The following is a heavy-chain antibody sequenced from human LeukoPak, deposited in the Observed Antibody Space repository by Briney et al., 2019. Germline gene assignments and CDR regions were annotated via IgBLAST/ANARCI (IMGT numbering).Heavy chain of an antibody. J-gene: IGHJ4*02. Sequence: GASVKVSCKASGGTFSSYAISWVRQAPGQGLEWMGRIIPILGIANYAQKFQGRVTITTDESTSTAYMELSSLRSEDTAVYYCARCDQLLSPPRGLDYWGQGTLVTVSS. CDR1: GGTFSSYA. D-gene: IGHD2-2*01. V-gene: IGHV1-69*04. CDR3: ARCDQLLSPPRGLDY. CDR2: IIPILGIA.